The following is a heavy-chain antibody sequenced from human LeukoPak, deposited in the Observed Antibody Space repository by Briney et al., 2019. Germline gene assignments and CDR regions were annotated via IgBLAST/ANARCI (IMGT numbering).Heavy chain of an antibody. Sequence: GGSLRLSCAASGFTFSSYWMSWVRQAPGKGLEWVANIKQDGSEKYYVDSVKGRFTISRDNAKNSLYLQMNSLRAEDTAVYYCAAGITMLTTSQFDYWGQGTLVTVSS. J-gene: IGHJ4*02. CDR1: GFTFSSYW. V-gene: IGHV3-7*01. D-gene: IGHD3-10*01. CDR3: AAGITMLTTSQFDY. CDR2: IKQDGSEK.